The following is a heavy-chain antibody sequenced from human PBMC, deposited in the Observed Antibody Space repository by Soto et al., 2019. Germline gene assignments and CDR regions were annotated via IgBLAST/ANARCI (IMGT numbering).Heavy chain of an antibody. J-gene: IGHJ3*02. Sequence: SETLSLTCTVSGDSISSGGYYWSWIRQHPGKGLEWIGYIYYSGSTYYNPSLKSRVTISVDTSKNQFSLKLSSVTAADTAVYYCARDLFYYDSSGYLNDAFDIWGQGTMVTVSS. D-gene: IGHD3-22*01. CDR1: GDSISSGGYY. CDR2: IYYSGST. V-gene: IGHV4-31*03. CDR3: ARDLFYYDSSGYLNDAFDI.